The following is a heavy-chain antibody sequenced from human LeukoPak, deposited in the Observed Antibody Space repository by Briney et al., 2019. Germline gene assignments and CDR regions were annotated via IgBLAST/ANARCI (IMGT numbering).Heavy chain of an antibody. D-gene: IGHD3-10*01. Sequence: GGSLRLSCAASGFTFSSYSMNWVRQAPGKGLEWISSISSSTTYIYYADSVKGRFTISRDNSKNTLYLQMNSLRAEGRAVYYCAKDRALLWFGELIRRKGWFDPWGQGTLVTVSS. CDR2: ISSSTTYI. J-gene: IGHJ5*02. CDR1: GFTFSSYS. CDR3: AKDRALLWFGELIRRKGWFDP. V-gene: IGHV3-21*04.